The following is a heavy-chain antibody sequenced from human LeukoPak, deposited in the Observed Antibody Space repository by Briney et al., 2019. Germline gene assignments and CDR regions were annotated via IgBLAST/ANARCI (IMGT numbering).Heavy chain of an antibody. CDR1: GGSISSYY. Sequence: SETLSLTCTVSGGSISSYYWSWIRQPPGKGLEWIGYIYYSGSTNYNPSLKSRVTISVDTSKNQFSLKLSSVTAADTAVYYCARRSSSWYRLFDYWGQGTLVTVSS. CDR3: ARRSSSWYRLFDY. CDR2: IYYSGST. D-gene: IGHD6-13*01. V-gene: IGHV4-59*08. J-gene: IGHJ4*02.